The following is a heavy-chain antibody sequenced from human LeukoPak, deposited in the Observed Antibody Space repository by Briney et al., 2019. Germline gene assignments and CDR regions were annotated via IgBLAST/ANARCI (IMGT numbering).Heavy chain of an antibody. CDR1: GYTFTGYN. CDR3: ARRSTDLDY. CDR2: INPSSGAT. Sequence: GASVRVSCKASGYTFTGYNIYWVRQAPGQGLEWMAWINPSSGATLYAQKFRGRVTTTRDTSITTAYMELNSLTSDDTAIYYCARRSTDLDYWGQGTLVTASS. J-gene: IGHJ4*02. V-gene: IGHV1-2*02. D-gene: IGHD5/OR15-5a*01.